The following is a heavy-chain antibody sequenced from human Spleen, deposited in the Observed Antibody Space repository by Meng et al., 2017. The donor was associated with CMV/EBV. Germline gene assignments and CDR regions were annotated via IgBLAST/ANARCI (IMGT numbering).Heavy chain of an antibody. V-gene: IGHV4-34*01. CDR2: INHSGST. J-gene: IGHJ6*02. CDR3: ARANLRFYYYYGMDV. Sequence: SETLSLTCTVSGGSFSGYYWSWIRQPPGKGLEWVGEINHSGSTNYNPSLKSRVTISVDTSKNQFSLKLSSVTAADTAVYYCARANLRFYYYYGMDVWGQGTTVTVSS. CDR1: GGSFSGYY.